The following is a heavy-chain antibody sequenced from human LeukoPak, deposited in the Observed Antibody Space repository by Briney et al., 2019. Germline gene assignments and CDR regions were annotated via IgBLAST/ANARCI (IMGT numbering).Heavy chain of an antibody. CDR2: IYYSGST. CDR1: GGSFSGYY. J-gene: IGHJ4*02. D-gene: IGHD2-8*01. V-gene: IGHV4-34*01. CDR3: ARVGLGYCTNGVCETFDY. Sequence: SETLSLTCAVYGGSFSGYYWSWIRQPPGKGLEWIGSIYYSGSTYYNPSLKSRVTISVDTSKNQFSLKLSSVTAADTAVYYCARVGLGYCTNGVCETFDYWGQGTLVTVSS.